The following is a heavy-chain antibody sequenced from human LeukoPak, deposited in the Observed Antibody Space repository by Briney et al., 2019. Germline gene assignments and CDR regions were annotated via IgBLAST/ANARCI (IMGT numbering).Heavy chain of an antibody. D-gene: IGHD3-10*01. CDR3: AQGITMVRGVTYYYYGMDV. Sequence: ASVKVSCKASGYTFTSYDINWVRQATGQGLEWMGWMNPNSGNTGYAQKFQGRVTMTRDTSISTAYMELSSLRSEDTAVYYCAQGITMVRGVTYYYYGMDVGGQGTTVTVSS. V-gene: IGHV1-8*01. CDR1: GYTFTSYD. J-gene: IGHJ6*02. CDR2: MNPNSGNT.